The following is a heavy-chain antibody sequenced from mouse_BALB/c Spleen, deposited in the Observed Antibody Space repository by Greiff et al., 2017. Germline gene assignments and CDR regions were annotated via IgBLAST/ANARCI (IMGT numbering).Heavy chain of an antibody. CDR1: GFAFSSCD. V-gene: IGHV5-12-1*01. CDR2: ISSGGGST. D-gene: IGHD2-2*01. CDR3: ARRDGYDGWFAY. J-gene: IGHJ3*01. Sequence: DVMLVESGGGLVKPGGSLKLSCAASGFAFSSCDMSWVRQTPEKRLEWVAYISSGGGSTYYPDTVKGRFTISRDNAKNTLYLQMSSLKSEDTAMYYCARRDGYDGWFAYWGQGTLVTVSA.